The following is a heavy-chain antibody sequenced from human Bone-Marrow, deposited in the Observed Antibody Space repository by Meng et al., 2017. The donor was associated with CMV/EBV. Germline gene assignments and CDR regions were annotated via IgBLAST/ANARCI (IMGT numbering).Heavy chain of an antibody. V-gene: IGHV4-39*01. CDR1: GGSISSRNYH. CDR2: IYYSGTT. Sequence: GSLRLSCTVSGGSISSRNYHWGWIRQPPGKGLEWIGSIYYSGTTYYNPSLKSRVTVSVDASKSQFSLNLRSVTAADTAIYYCASGRTFGVVPSLYYYGMDVWGQGTTVTVSS. CDR3: ASGRTFGVVPSLYYYGMDV. J-gene: IGHJ6*02. D-gene: IGHD3-3*01.